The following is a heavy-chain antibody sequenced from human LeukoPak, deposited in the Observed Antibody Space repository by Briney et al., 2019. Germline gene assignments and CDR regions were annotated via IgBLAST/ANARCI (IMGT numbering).Heavy chain of an antibody. CDR2: IYYSGST. J-gene: IGHJ6*02. CDR1: GGSISRYY. Sequence: SETLSLTCTASGGSISRYYWSWIRQPPGKGLEWIGYIYYSGSTNYNPSLKSRVTISVDTSKNQFSLKLSSVTAADTAVYYCARAITMVRGYGMDVWGQGTTVTVSS. D-gene: IGHD3-10*01. V-gene: IGHV4-59*01. CDR3: ARAITMVRGYGMDV.